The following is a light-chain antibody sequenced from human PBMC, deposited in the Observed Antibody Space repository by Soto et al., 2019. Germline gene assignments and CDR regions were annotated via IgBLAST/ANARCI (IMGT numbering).Light chain of an antibody. CDR2: EVS. J-gene: IGLJ1*01. CDR1: SSDVGGYNY. V-gene: IGLV2-14*01. Sequence: QSALTQPASVSGSPGQSITIFCTGTSSDVGGYNYVSWYQQHPGKAPKLIIYEVSNRPSGVSNRFSGSKSGNTASLTISGLQAEDEADYACNSYTSKSTGVFGTGTKLTVL. CDR3: NSYTSKSTGV.